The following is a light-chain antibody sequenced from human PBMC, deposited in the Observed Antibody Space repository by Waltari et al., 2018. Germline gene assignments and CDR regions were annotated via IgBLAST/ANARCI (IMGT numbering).Light chain of an antibody. Sequence: QSVLTQPPSASGTPGQRVPISCSGSPSNIGSNVVNWYQQFPGKAPKLLLYRSDQRPSGVPDRFSGSKSGTSASLAISGLQSEDEADYYCAAWDDSLHGHWVFGGGTKVTVL. CDR2: RSD. V-gene: IGLV1-44*01. J-gene: IGLJ3*02. CDR3: AAWDDSLHGHWV. CDR1: PSNIGSNV.